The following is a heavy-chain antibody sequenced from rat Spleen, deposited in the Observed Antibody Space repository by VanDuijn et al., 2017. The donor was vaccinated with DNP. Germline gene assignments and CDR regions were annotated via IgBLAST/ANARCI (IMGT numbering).Heavy chain of an antibody. Sequence: EVRLVESDGGLVQPGRSLKLSCAASGFTFSDYNMAWVRQTPTKGLEWVATITNTGGNVYYPDSVKGRFTISRDDAKSSLYLQMDSLRSEDTATYYCATDSFAYWGQGTLVTVSS. CDR3: ATDSFAY. V-gene: IGHV5-20*01. J-gene: IGHJ3*01. CDR2: ITNTGGNV. CDR1: GFTFSDYN.